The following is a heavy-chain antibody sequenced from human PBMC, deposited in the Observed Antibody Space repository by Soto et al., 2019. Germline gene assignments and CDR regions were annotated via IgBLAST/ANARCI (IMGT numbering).Heavy chain of an antibody. CDR2: ISGSGDST. D-gene: IGHD3-10*01. CDR3: AKASGWFGEFDY. J-gene: IGHJ4*02. Sequence: GGSLRLSCAASGFTFSTYSMNWVRQAPGKGLEWVSGISGSGDSTYYADSVKGRFTVSRDNSKNTLYLQMNSLRAEDTAVYYCAKASGWFGEFDYWGQGTLVTVSS. CDR1: GFTFSTYS. V-gene: IGHV3-23*01.